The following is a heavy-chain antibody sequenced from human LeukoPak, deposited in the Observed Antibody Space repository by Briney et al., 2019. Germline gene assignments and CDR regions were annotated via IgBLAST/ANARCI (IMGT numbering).Heavy chain of an antibody. CDR1: GFTVSSNY. Sequence: PGGSLRLSCAASGFTVSSNYMSWVRQAPGKGLEWVSVIYSGGSTYYADSVKGRFTISRDNSKNTLCLQMNSLRAEDTAVYYCARGEEVYYDFWSGYYFDYWGQGTLVTVSS. CDR2: IYSGGST. V-gene: IGHV3-53*01. D-gene: IGHD3-3*01. CDR3: ARGEEVYYDFWSGYYFDY. J-gene: IGHJ4*02.